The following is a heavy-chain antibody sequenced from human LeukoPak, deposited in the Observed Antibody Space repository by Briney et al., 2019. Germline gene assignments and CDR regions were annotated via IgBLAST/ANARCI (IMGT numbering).Heavy chain of an antibody. D-gene: IGHD6-13*01. J-gene: IGHJ3*02. CDR1: GGSISSSSYY. V-gene: IGHV4-39*01. CDR3: ARHFEAVSSWPVGYVFDI. CDR2: IYYSGST. Sequence: ASETLSLTCTVSGGSISSSSYYWGWIRQPPGKGLEWIGSIYYSGSTYYNPSLKSRVTISVDTSKNQFSLKLSSVTAADTAVYYCARHFEAVSSWPVGYVFDIWGQGTMVTVSS.